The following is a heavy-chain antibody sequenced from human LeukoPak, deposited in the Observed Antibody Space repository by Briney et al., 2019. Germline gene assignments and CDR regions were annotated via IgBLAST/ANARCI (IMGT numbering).Heavy chain of an antibody. CDR1: GFTVSNNY. CDR3: AKVLEYTTLDSSGYYSGFDY. V-gene: IGHV3-53*01. J-gene: IGHJ4*02. Sequence: PGGSLRLSCAASGFTVSNNYMTWVRQAPGKGLDWVSVIYSGGYTYYADSVRGRFTISRDNSKNTLYLQMNSLRAEDTAVYYCAKVLEYTTLDSSGYYSGFDYWGQGTLVTVSS. D-gene: IGHD3-22*01. CDR2: IYSGGYT.